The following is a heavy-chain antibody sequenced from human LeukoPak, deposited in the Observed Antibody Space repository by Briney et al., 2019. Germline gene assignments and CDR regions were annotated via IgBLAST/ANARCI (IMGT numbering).Heavy chain of an antibody. V-gene: IGHV1-69*06. Sequence: SVKVSCKASGGTFSNYAISWVRQAPGQGLEWMGGIIPIFGTANYAQKFQGRVTITADKSTSTAYMELSRLRSDDTAVYYCARSPYITMIVVVRDDAFDIWGQGTMVTVSS. D-gene: IGHD3-22*01. CDR2: IIPIFGTA. CDR3: ARSPYITMIVVVRDDAFDI. J-gene: IGHJ3*02. CDR1: GGTFSNYA.